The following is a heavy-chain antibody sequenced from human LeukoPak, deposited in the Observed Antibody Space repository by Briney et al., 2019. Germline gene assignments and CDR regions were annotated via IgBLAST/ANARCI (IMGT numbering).Heavy chain of an antibody. CDR1: GFPVSYHY. V-gene: IGHV3-53*01. CDR2: IYADGGT. J-gene: IGHJ4*02. D-gene: IGHD3-10*01. CDR3: AKGFGGRAYYP. Sequence: GGSLRLSCAASGFPVSYHYMSWVRQAPGKGLEWVSLIYADGGTSYAASVRGRFTISRDRAKNTLYLQMNSLRGEDTAMYYCAKGFGGRAYYPWGQGSLVPVSS.